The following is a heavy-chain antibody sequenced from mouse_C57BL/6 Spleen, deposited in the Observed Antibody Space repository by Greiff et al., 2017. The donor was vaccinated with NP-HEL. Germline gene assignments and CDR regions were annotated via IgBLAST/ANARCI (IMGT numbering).Heavy chain of an antibody. CDR3: ARRGSGSSYDYAMDY. Sequence: VQLQQPGAELVKPGASVKLSCKASGYTFTSYWMHWVKQRPGQGLEWIGMIHPNSGSTNYNEKFKSKATLTVDKSSSTAYMPLSSLTSEDSAVYYCARRGSGSSYDYAMDYWGQGTSVTVSS. CDR1: GYTFTSYW. D-gene: IGHD1-1*01. J-gene: IGHJ4*01. V-gene: IGHV1-64*01. CDR2: IHPNSGST.